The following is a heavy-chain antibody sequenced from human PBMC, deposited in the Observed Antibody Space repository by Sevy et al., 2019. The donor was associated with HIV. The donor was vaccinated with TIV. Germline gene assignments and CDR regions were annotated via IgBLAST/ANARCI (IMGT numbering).Heavy chain of an antibody. CDR1: GFTFSSYA. CDR3: AKDGHDYGDFYFNY. J-gene: IGHJ4*02. Sequence: GGSLRLSCAASGFTFSSYAMSWVRQAPGKGLEWVSCIIGSGGRTDYAESVKGRFTISRDNAKNTLYLQMNNLRAEDTAVYYCAKDGHDYGDFYFNYWGQGTLVTVSS. V-gene: IGHV3-23*01. CDR2: IIGSGGRT. D-gene: IGHD4-17*01.